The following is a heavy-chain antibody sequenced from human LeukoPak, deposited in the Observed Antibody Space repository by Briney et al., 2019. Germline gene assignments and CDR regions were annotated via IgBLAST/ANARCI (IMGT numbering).Heavy chain of an antibody. V-gene: IGHV3-23*01. J-gene: IGHJ6*03. CDR3: AKSLRGTRSYYYYYMDV. CDR1: GFNFSSYA. Sequence: GGSLRLSCAASGFNFSSYAMSWVRQAPGKGLEWVSTMNTNGVATYYADSVKGRFTISRDNSKNTLYLQMNSLRADDTAVYYCAKSLRGTRSYYYYYMDVWGKGTTVTVSS. CDR2: MNTNGVAT. D-gene: IGHD3-16*01.